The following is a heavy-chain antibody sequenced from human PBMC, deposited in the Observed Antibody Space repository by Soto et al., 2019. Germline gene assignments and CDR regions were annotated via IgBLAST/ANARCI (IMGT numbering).Heavy chain of an antibody. J-gene: IGHJ4*02. CDR2: IYWDDDK. V-gene: IGHV2-5*02. CDR3: VHRRGDERV. CDR1: GFSLSTSGVG. D-gene: IGHD2-21*02. Sequence: QITLKESGPTLVKPTQTLTLTCTFSGFSLSTSGVGVIWIRQPPGKALEWLALIYWDDDKRYSPSLKSRLTXXKDTSKNQVVLTMTNMDPVDTATYYCVHRRGDERVWGQGTLVSVSS.